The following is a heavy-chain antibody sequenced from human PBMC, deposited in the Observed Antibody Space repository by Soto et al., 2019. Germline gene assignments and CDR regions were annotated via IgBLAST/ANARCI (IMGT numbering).Heavy chain of an antibody. Sequence: ASVKVSCKASGGTFSSYAISCVRQAPGQGLEWMGGIIPIFGTANYAQKFQGRVTITADESTSTAYMELSSLRSEDTAVYYCARDRRGRYYNYGRDVWGQGTRVTVSS. V-gene: IGHV1-69*13. CDR1: GGTFSSYA. J-gene: IGHJ6*02. CDR2: IIPIFGTA. CDR3: ARDRRGRYYNYGRDV.